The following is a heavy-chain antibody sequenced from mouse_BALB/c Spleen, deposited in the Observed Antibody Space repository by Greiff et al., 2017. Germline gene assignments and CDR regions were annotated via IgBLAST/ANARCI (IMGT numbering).Heavy chain of an antibody. CDR2: IYWDDDK. J-gene: IGHJ4*01. Sequence: QVTLKESGPGILQPSQTLSLTCSFSGFSLSTSGMGVSWIRQPSGKGLEWLAHIYWDDDKRYNPSLKSRLTISKDTSRNQVFLKITSVDTADTATYYCARSGNWDGFYAMDYWGQGTSVTVSS. V-gene: IGHV8-12*01. D-gene: IGHD4-1*01. CDR3: ARSGNWDGFYAMDY. CDR1: GFSLSTSGMG.